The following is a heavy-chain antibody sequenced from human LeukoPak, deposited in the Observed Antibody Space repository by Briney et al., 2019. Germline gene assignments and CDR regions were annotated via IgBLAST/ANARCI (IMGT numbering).Heavy chain of an antibody. J-gene: IGHJ4*02. Sequence: PGGSLRLSCAASGFTFSSYWMSWVRQAPGKGLEWVANIKQDGSERHYVDSVEGRFTISRDNAKKSLFLQMHSLRSEDTAVYYCARDTAGGFDYWGQGTLVTVSS. CDR1: GFTFSSYW. D-gene: IGHD2-15*01. V-gene: IGHV3-7*01. CDR2: IKQDGSER. CDR3: ARDTAGGFDY.